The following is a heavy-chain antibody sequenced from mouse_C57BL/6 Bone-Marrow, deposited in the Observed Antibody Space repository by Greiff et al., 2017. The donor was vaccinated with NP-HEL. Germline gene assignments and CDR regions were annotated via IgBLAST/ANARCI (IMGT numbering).Heavy chain of an antibody. V-gene: IGHV10-1*01. D-gene: IGHD4-1*02. CDR3: VRHTPNFMDY. Sequence: DVHLVESGGGLVQPKGSLKLSCAASGFSFNTYAMNWVRQAPGKGLEWVARIRSKSNNYATYYADSVKDRFTISRDDSESMLYLQMNNLKTEDTAMYYCVRHTPNFMDYWGQGTSVTVSS. J-gene: IGHJ4*01. CDR2: IRSKSNNYAT. CDR1: GFSFNTYA.